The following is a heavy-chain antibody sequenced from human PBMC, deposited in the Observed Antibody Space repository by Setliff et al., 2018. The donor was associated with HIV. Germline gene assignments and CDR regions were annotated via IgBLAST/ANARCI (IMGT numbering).Heavy chain of an antibody. Sequence: ASVKVSCKASGYTFGGYYINWVRQAPGQGLEWMGWINPNSGGTNYAQKFQGRVTMTRDTSISTAYMELSRLRSDDAAVYYCARDRYHYGSSGYVRYFDYWGQGTLVTVSS. CDR3: ARDRYHYGSSGYVRYFDY. D-gene: IGHD3-22*01. CDR2: INPNSGGT. CDR1: GYTFGGYY. V-gene: IGHV1-2*02. J-gene: IGHJ4*02.